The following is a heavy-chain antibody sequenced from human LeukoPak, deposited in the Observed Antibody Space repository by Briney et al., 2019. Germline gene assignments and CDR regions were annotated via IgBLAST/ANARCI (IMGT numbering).Heavy chain of an antibody. V-gene: IGHV3-66*01. CDR1: GVTLSNYA. Sequence: GGSLRLSCVASGVTLSNYAMSWARQAPGKGLEWVSVIYSGGSTYYADSVKGRFTISRDNSKNTLYLQMNSLRAEDTAVYYCARDTDTVTTILDYWGQGTLVTVSS. CDR2: IYSGGST. J-gene: IGHJ4*02. CDR3: ARDTDTVTTILDY. D-gene: IGHD4-17*01.